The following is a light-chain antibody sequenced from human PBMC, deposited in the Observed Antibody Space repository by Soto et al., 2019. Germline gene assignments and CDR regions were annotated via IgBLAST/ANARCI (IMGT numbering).Light chain of an antibody. CDR3: QQYHSWPPLT. CDR2: GAS. V-gene: IGKV3D-15*01. CDR1: QSININ. Sequence: EVLMTQSPATLSVSPGERVTLSCRASQSININLAWYQQKPGQAPRVLIYGASSRAWGIPDRFSGSGSGTDFTLTISRLEHDDFAFYYCQQYHSWPPLTFGGGTRVEIK. J-gene: IGKJ4*01.